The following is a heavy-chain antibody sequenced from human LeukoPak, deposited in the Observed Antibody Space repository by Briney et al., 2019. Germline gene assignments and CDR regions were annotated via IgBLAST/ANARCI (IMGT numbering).Heavy chain of an antibody. CDR2: ISAYNGNT. CDR1: GYTFTSYG. CDR3: ARRAATVTPFDY. J-gene: IGHJ4*02. D-gene: IGHD4-17*01. Sequence: ASVKVSCKASGYTFTSYGISWVRQAPGQGLEWMGWISAYNGNTNYAQKLQGRATMTTDTSTSTAYMELRSLRSDDTAVYYCARRAATVTPFDYWGQGTLVTVSS. V-gene: IGHV1-18*01.